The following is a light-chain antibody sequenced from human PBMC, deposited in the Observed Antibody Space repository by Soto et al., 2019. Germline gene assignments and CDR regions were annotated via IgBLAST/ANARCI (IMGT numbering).Light chain of an antibody. Sequence: DIQLTQSPSFLSASVGDRVTITCRASQDINTYLAWYQQKPGKAPKLLIFAASTLQNGVPSRFSGTGSGTEFTVTITSLQPEDFATYYCQQRKSYPITFGQGTRLEIK. V-gene: IGKV1-9*01. CDR3: QQRKSYPIT. CDR1: QDINTY. CDR2: AAS. J-gene: IGKJ5*01.